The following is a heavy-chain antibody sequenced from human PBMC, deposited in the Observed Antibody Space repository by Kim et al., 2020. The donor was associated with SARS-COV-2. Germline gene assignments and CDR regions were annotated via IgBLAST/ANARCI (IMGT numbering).Heavy chain of an antibody. CDR1: GFTFSNAW. J-gene: IGHJ4*02. D-gene: IGHD2-2*01. CDR2: IKSKTDGGTT. CDR3: VDCSSTSCPGY. V-gene: IGHV3-15*01. Sequence: GGSLRLSCAASGFTFSNAWMSWVRQAPGKGLEWVGRIKSKTDGGTTDYAAPVKGRFTISRDDSKNTLYLQMNSLKTEDTAVYYCVDCSSTSCPGYWGQGTLVTVSS.